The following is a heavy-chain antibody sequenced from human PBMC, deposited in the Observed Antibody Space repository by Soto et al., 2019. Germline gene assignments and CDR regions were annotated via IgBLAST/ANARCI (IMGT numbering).Heavy chain of an antibody. CDR2: VNPNSGGT. D-gene: IGHD6-19*01. CDR3: VTSRVSIAVAGETEYYFDY. V-gene: IGHV1-2*04. Sequence: GSVKVSCKASGYTFTGYYIHWVRRAPGQGLEWMGWVNPNSGGTNYAQKFQGWVTMTRDTSISTAYMELSRLRSDDTAVYYCVTSRVSIAVAGETEYYFDYWGQGTLVTVSS. J-gene: IGHJ4*02. CDR1: GYTFTGYY.